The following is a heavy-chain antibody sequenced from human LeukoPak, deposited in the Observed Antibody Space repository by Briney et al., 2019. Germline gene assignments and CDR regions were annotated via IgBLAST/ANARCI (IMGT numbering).Heavy chain of an antibody. Sequence: GGSLRLSCAASGFTFSSYAMSWVRQAPGKGLEWVSAISGSGGSTYYADSVKGRFTISRDNSKNTLYLQMNSLRAEDRAVYYCAKDPQSRYCSSTSCYGPVWFDPWGQGTLVTVSS. V-gene: IGHV3-23*01. D-gene: IGHD2-2*01. CDR1: GFTFSSYA. J-gene: IGHJ5*02. CDR2: ISGSGGST. CDR3: AKDPQSRYCSSTSCYGPVWFDP.